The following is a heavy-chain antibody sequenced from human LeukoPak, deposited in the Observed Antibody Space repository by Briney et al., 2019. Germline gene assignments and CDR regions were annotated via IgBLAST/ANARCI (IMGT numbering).Heavy chain of an antibody. V-gene: IGHV4-39*01. Sequence: SETLSLTCTVSGGSISSSSYYWGWIRQPPGKGLEWIGSIYYSGSTYYNPSLKSRVTISVDTSKNQFSLKLSSVTAADTAVYYCARRPQYGPYYFDYWGQGTLVTVSS. J-gene: IGHJ4*02. CDR3: ARRPQYGPYYFDY. CDR1: GGSISSSSYY. CDR2: IYYSGST. D-gene: IGHD4-17*01.